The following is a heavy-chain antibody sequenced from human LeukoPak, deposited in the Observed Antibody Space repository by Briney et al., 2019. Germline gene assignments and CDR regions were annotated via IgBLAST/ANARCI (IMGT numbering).Heavy chain of an antibody. V-gene: IGHV3-21*01. CDR1: GFTFSSYS. D-gene: IGHD3-10*01. Sequence: GESLKISCAASGFTFSSYSMNWVRQAPGKGLEWVSSISSSSSYIYYADSVKGRFTISRDNAKNSLYLQMNSLRAEDTAVYYCARSQYGSGSYYNDDYWGQGTLVTVSS. CDR3: ARSQYGSGSYYNDDY. CDR2: ISSSSSYI. J-gene: IGHJ4*02.